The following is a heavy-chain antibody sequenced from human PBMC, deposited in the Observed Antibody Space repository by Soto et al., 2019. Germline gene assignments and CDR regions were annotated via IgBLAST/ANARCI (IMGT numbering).Heavy chain of an antibody. D-gene: IGHD4-4*01. CDR2: MSYSGSS. CDR1: GGSLSTYY. CDR3: AKTRVTSTAATFDP. Sequence: SETLSLTCTVSGGSLSTYYWSWIRQPPGKGLEWIVYMSYSGSSNYNPSLKSRVTMSVDTSKNQVSLKLSSVTAADTAVYYCAKTRVTSTAATFDPWGQGTLVTVSS. V-gene: IGHV4-59*01. J-gene: IGHJ5*02.